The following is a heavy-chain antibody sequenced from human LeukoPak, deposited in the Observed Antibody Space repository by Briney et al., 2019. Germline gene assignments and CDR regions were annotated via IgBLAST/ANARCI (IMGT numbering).Heavy chain of an antibody. D-gene: IGHD2-2*01. V-gene: IGHV1-8*01. CDR2: MNPNSGNT. CDR1: GYTFTSYD. J-gene: IGHJ5*02. CDR3: ARAKPVGYCSNTSCRRWFDP. Sequence: ASVKVSCKASGYTFTSYDINWVRQATGQGLEWMGWMNPNSGNTGYAQKFQGRVTMTRNTSISTAYMELSSQRSEDTAVYYCARAKPVGYCSNTSCRRWFDPWGQGTLVTVSS.